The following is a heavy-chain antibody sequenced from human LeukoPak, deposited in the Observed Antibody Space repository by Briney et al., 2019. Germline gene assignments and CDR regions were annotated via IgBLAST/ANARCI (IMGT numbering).Heavy chain of an antibody. D-gene: IGHD3-10*01. CDR2: IYYSGSP. CDR1: GGSISSYY. Sequence: PSETLYLTCTVSGGSISSYYWSCIRQPPGKGLEWIGYIYYSGSPYYNPSLKSRVTISVDTSKNQFSLKLSSVTAADTAVYYCATLYASRSDYFDYWGQGTLVTVSS. CDR3: ATLYASRSDYFDY. J-gene: IGHJ4*02. V-gene: IGHV4-59*06.